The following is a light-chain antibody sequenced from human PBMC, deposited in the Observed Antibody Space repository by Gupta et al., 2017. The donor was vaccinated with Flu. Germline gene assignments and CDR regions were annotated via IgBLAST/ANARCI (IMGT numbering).Light chain of an antibody. CDR3: SSCTSSTTLV. J-gene: IGLJ2*01. CDR1: SSDIGSYNY. CDR2: DVT. V-gene: IGLV2-14*01. Sequence: SITISCIGTSSDIGSYNYVSWYQQHPGKAPKLLIYDVTNRPSGISNRFSGPKSGDTASLTISGLQAEDEADYYCSSCTSSTTLVFGGGTKLTVL.